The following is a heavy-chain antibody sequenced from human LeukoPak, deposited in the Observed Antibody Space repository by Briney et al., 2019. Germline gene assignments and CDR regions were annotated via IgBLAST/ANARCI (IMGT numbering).Heavy chain of an antibody. D-gene: IGHD3-3*01. CDR3: ARDRADFWSGYRTNDY. CDR1: GYTFTSYY. CDR2: INPSGGST. J-gene: IGHJ4*02. Sequence: ASVKVSCRASGYTFTSYYMHWVRQAPGQGLEWMGIINPSGGSTSYAQKFQGRVTMTRDTSTSTAYMELRSLRSDDTAVYYCARDRADFWSGYRTNDYWGQGTLVTVSS. V-gene: IGHV1-46*01.